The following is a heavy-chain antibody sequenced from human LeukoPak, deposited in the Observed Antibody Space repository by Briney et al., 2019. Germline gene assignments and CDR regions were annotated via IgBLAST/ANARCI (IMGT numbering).Heavy chain of an antibody. D-gene: IGHD1-20*01. CDR2: INHSGST. Sequence: SETLSLTCAVHGGSFSGYYWSWIRQPPGKGLEWIGEINHSGSTNYNPSLKSRVTMSVDTSKNQFSLKLSSVTAADTAVYYCARGRLTGTSPLRYWGQGTLVTVSS. J-gene: IGHJ4*02. V-gene: IGHV4-34*01. CDR3: ARGRLTGTSPLRY. CDR1: GGSFSGYY.